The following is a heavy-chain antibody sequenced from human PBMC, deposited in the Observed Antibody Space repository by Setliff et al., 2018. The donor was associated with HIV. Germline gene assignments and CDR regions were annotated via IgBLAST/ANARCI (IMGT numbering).Heavy chain of an antibody. D-gene: IGHD5-18*01. Sequence: ASVKVSCKASGGTFSSHAISWVRQAPGQGLEWMGGIIPIFGTANYAQKFQGRVTITADKSTSTAYMELSSLRSEDTAVYYCASLGYSYGPDFDYWGQGTVVTVSS. CDR1: GGTFSSHA. CDR3: ASLGYSYGPDFDY. CDR2: IIPIFGTA. J-gene: IGHJ4*02. V-gene: IGHV1-69*06.